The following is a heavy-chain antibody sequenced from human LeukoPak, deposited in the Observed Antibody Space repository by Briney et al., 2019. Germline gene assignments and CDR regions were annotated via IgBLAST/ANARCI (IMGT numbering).Heavy chain of an antibody. CDR2: IYYTGTT. D-gene: IGHD6-19*01. J-gene: IGHJ4*02. Sequence: SETLSRTCTVSGGSVSHIFWAWMRQPPGHGLEYIGYIYYTGTTNCNPSPKSRVPLSVDLSKNHLSLNLTSVSAADTAVYYCARGCTEMGVTGWYEYWGRGALVSVSS. V-gene: IGHV4-59*08. CDR1: GGSVSHIF. CDR3: ARGCTEMGVTGWYEY.